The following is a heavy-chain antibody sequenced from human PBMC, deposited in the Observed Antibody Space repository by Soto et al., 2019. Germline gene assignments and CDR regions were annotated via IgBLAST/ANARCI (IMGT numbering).Heavy chain of an antibody. CDR1: GFTFSSYG. CDR2: ISYDGSNK. Sequence: GGSLRLSCAASGFTFSSYGMHWVRQAPGKGLEWVAVISYDGSNKYYADSVKGRFTISRDNSKNTLYLQMNSLRAEDTAVYYCAKDRSRAYDSSGYLFDYWGQGTLVTVSS. CDR3: AKDRSRAYDSSGYLFDY. D-gene: IGHD3-22*01. J-gene: IGHJ4*02. V-gene: IGHV3-30*18.